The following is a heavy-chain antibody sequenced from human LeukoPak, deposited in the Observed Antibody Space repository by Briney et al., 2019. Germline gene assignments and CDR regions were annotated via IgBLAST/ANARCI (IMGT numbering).Heavy chain of an antibody. J-gene: IGHJ3*02. D-gene: IGHD4-17*01. V-gene: IGHV1-46*01. Sequence: ASVKVSCKASGYTFTSYYMHWVRRAPGQGLEWMGIINPSGGSTSYAQKFQGRVTMTRDTSTSTVYMELSSLRSEDTAVYYCARDITTRDAFDIWGQGTMVTVSS. CDR2: INPSGGST. CDR1: GYTFTSYY. CDR3: ARDITTRDAFDI.